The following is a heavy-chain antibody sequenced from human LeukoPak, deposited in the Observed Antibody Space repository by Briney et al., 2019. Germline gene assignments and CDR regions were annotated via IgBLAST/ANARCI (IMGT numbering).Heavy chain of an antibody. D-gene: IGHD6-19*01. CDR1: GFTFSNYA. Sequence: PGGSLRLSCAASGFTFSNYAMSWVRQVPGKGLEWVSTISGSGGSTYYADSLKGRFTISRDNSKSTLFLQMNSLRAEDTAVYYCAKERGYTSGLWSLDYWGQGTLVTVST. V-gene: IGHV3-23*01. J-gene: IGHJ4*02. CDR3: AKERGYTSGLWSLDY. CDR2: ISGSGGST.